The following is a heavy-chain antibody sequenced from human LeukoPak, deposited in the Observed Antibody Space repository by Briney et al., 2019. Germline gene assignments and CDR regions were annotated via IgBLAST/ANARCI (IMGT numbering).Heavy chain of an antibody. CDR2: IYYSGST. D-gene: IGHD1-26*01. CDR1: GGSISSGGYS. V-gene: IGHV4-31*11. J-gene: IGHJ4*02. CDR3: ARDRQGGTDY. Sequence: SETLSLTCAVSGGSISSGGYSWSWIRQPPGKGLEWIGYIYYSGSTYYNPSLKSRVTISVDTSKNQFSLKLSSVTAADTAVYYCARDRQGGTDYWGQGTLVTVSS.